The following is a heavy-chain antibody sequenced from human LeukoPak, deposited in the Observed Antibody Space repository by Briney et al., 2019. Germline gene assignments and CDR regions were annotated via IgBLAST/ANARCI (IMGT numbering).Heavy chain of an antibody. D-gene: IGHD3-3*01. J-gene: IGHJ4*02. CDR2: INHSGGA. CDR1: GISFGDYA. Sequence: GSLRLSCTTSGISFGDYAMTWVRQAPGKGPEWIGEINHSGGANYNPSLKSRVTISADTSKSQFSLKLGSVTAADTAVYYCARVPLRFLEPFDYWGQGTLVTVSS. V-gene: IGHV4-34*01. CDR3: ARVPLRFLEPFDY.